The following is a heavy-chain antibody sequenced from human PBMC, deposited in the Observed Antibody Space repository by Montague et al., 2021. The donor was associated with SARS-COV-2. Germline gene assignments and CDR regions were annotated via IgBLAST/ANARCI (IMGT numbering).Heavy chain of an antibody. J-gene: IGHJ6*02. CDR3: AKGAQGNAYYYYGMDV. Sequence: SLRLSCAASGFTFSSYAMSWVRQAPGKGLEWVSVIYSGGSSTYYADSVKGRFTISRDNSKNTLYLQMNSLRAEDTAVYYCAKGAQGNAYYYYGMDVWGQGTTVTVSS. D-gene: IGHD1-1*01. CDR1: GFTFSSYA. CDR2: IYSGGSST. V-gene: IGHV3-23*03.